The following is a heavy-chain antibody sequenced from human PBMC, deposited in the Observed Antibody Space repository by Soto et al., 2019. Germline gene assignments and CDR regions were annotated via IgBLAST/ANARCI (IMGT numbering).Heavy chain of an antibody. J-gene: IGHJ5*02. CDR3: AREGYSSGWYGGNWFDP. CDR2: INPNSGGT. V-gene: IGHV1-2*02. D-gene: IGHD6-19*01. Sequence: QVQLVQSGAEVKKPGASVKVSCKASGYTFTGYYMHSVRQAPGQGLEWMGWINPNSGGTNNAQKFQGRVTRTRDTCISTAYMELSRLRSDDTAVYYCAREGYSSGWYGGNWFDPWGQGTLVTVSS. CDR1: GYTFTGYY.